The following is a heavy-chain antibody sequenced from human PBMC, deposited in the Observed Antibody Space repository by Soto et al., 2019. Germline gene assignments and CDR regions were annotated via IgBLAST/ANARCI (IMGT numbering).Heavy chain of an antibody. D-gene: IGHD6-6*01. Sequence: QVQLGESGGGVVQPGRSLRLSCAASGFTFSSYAMHWVRQAPGKGLEWVAVISYDGSNKYYADSVKGRFTISRDNSKNTLYLQMNSLRAEDTAVYYCARDGEQLVLYYYYGMDVWGQGTTVTVSS. J-gene: IGHJ6*02. CDR1: GFTFSSYA. CDR3: ARDGEQLVLYYYYGMDV. CDR2: ISYDGSNK. V-gene: IGHV3-30-3*01.